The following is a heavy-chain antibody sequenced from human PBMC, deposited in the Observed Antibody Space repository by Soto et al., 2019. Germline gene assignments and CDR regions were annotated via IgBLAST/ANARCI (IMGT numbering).Heavy chain of an antibody. D-gene: IGHD3-9*01. CDR1: GFTFSSYW. CDR2: IKQDGSEK. Sequence: GGYLRLSCAASGFTFSSYWMSWVRQAPGKGLEWVANIKQDGSEKYYVDSVKGRFTISRDNAKNSLYLQMNSLRAEDTAVYYCAREGELRYFDWLLTGAFDIWGQGTMVTVSS. CDR3: AREGELRYFDWLLTGAFDI. V-gene: IGHV3-7*01. J-gene: IGHJ3*02.